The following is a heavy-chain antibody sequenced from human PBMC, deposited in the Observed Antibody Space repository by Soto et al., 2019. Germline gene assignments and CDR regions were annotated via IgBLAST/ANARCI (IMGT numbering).Heavy chain of an antibody. Sequence: PGESLKISCKGSGYTFTNYWIGWVRQMPGKGLEWMGIIYPGDSDTRYSPSFQGQVTFSADKSISTAYLQWSSLKASDTAIYYCARDYSDYIGAFDIWGQGKMVTVSS. V-gene: IGHV5-51*01. CDR3: ARDYSDYIGAFDI. D-gene: IGHD4-17*01. CDR1: GYTFTNYW. CDR2: IYPGDSDT. J-gene: IGHJ3*02.